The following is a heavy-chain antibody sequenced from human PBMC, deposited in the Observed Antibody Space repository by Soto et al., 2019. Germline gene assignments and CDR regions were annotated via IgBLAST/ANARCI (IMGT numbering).Heavy chain of an antibody. CDR3: ARHWIAGSSIP. J-gene: IGHJ5*02. CDR1: GDSISSSSQY. V-gene: IGHV4-39*01. D-gene: IGHD2-21*01. Sequence: ETLSLTCSVSGDSISSSSQYWGWIRQPPGKGLEWIGSIHYSGTSYYNPSLKSRVTIFVDTSKNQLSLKLSSVTAADTAVYYCARHWIAGSSIPWGQGTLVTVSS. CDR2: IHYSGTS.